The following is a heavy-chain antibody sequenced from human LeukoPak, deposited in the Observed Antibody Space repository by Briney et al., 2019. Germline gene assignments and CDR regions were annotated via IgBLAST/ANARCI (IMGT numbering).Heavy chain of an antibody. CDR3: ARAPGRGRLQLGGPDDYFDY. CDR1: GGIFSSYA. V-gene: IGHV1-69*10. Sequence: SVKVSCKASGGIFSSYAISWVRQAPGQGLEWMGGIIPLLGTAKYAQKLQGRVTITADKSTSTVYMELSSLRSEDTAMYYCARAPGRGRLQLGGPDDYFDYWGQGTLVTVSS. J-gene: IGHJ4*02. CDR2: IIPLLGTA. D-gene: IGHD5-24*01.